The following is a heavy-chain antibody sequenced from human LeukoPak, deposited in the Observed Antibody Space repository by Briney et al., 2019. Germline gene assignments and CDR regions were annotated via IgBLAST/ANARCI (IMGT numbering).Heavy chain of an antibody. V-gene: IGHV3-23*01. D-gene: IGHD3-10*01. CDR2: ISGSGGST. Sequence: GGSLRLSCAASGFTFSSYAMSWVRQAPGKGLGWVSAISGSGGSTYYADSVKGRFTISRDNSKNTLYLQMNSLRAEDTAVYYCAKDLRLRGVESWGQGTLVTVSS. CDR3: AKDLRLRGVES. J-gene: IGHJ4*02. CDR1: GFTFSSYA.